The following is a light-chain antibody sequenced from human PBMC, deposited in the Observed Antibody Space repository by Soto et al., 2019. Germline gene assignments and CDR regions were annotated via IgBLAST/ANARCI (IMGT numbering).Light chain of an antibody. CDR2: DVS. Sequence: QSDLTQPRSVSGSPGQSVTISCSGSGGDVGGHNYVSWYQHYPGKAPKFMIYDVSKRPSGVPDRFSGSKSGNTASLTISGLKAEDEADSYCCSYAGRYTNVSGTGTKVTV. CDR3: CSYAGRYTNV. V-gene: IGLV2-11*01. J-gene: IGLJ1*01. CDR1: GGDVGGHNY.